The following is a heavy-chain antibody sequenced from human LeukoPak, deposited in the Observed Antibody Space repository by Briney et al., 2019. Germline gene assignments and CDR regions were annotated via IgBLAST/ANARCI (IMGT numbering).Heavy chain of an antibody. D-gene: IGHD3-9*01. CDR3: ARGRYYDILTGYPPKYYYYYYMDV. J-gene: IGHJ6*03. Sequence: PSETLSLTCAVYVGSFSGYYWSWIRQPPGKGLEWIGEINHSGSTNYNPSLKSRVTISVDTSKNQFSLKLSSVTAADTAVYYCARGRYYDILTGYPPKYYYYYYMDVWGKGPTVTVSS. CDR1: VGSFSGYY. V-gene: IGHV4-34*01. CDR2: INHSGST.